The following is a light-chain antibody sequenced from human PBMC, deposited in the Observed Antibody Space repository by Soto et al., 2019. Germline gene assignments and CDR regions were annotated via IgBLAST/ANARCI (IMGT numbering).Light chain of an antibody. V-gene: IGKV1-39*01. Sequence: DIKMTQSPSSLSASVGDRVTITFVRSQSISNYLTWYQQKPGKAPKLVICAASSLQSGVPSRFSGSGSGTDFTLTISSLQPEDFATYYCQQSYITPWTFGQGTKVDIK. CDR2: AAS. CDR3: QQSYITPWT. CDR1: QSISNY. J-gene: IGKJ1*01.